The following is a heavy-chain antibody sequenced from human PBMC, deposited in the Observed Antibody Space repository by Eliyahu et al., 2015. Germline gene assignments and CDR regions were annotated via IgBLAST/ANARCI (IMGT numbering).Heavy chain of an antibody. CDR2: IDPSDSYT. V-gene: IGHV5-10-1*03. J-gene: IGHJ4*02. D-gene: IGHD4-17*01. CDR3: ARHWPSGPYDYGDYGPQPGIDY. CDR1: GYXFTXYW. Sequence: EVQLVQSGAEVKKPGESLRISCKGSGYXFTXYWXSXVRQMPGKGLGWMGRIDPSDSYTNYSPSFQGHVTISADKSISTAYLQWSSLKASDTAMYYCARHWPSGPYDYGDYGPQPGIDYWGQGTLVTVSS.